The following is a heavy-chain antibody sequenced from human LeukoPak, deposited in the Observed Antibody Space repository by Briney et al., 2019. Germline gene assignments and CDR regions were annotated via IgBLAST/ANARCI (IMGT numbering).Heavy chain of an antibody. V-gene: IGHV4-4*02. CDR3: ARDQEDSSSWWNWFDP. D-gene: IGHD6-13*01. J-gene: IGHJ5*02. Sequence: SGTLSLTCAVSGGSISSSNWWSWVRQPPGKGLEWIGEIYHSGSTNYNPSLKSRVTISVDKSKNQFSLKLSSVTAADTAVYYCARDQEDSSSWWNWFDPWGQGTLVTVSS. CDR2: IYHSGST. CDR1: GGSISSSNW.